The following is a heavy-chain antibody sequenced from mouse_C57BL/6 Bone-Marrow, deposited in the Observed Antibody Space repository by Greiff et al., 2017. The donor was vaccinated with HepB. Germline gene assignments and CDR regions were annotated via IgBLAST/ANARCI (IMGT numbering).Heavy chain of an antibody. Sequence: EVKLVESGGGLVKPGGSLKLSCAASGFTSSDYGMHWVRQAPEKGLEWVAYISSGSSTIYYADTVKGRFTISRDNAKNTLFLQMTSLRSEDTAMYYCARKKLRLRAMDYWGQGTSVTVSS. CDR2: ISSGSSTI. CDR1: GFTSSDYG. D-gene: IGHD3-2*02. V-gene: IGHV5-17*01. J-gene: IGHJ4*01. CDR3: ARKKLRLRAMDY.